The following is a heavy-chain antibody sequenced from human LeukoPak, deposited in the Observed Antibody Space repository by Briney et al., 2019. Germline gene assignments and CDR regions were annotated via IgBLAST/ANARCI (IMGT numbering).Heavy chain of an antibody. V-gene: IGHV3-20*04. J-gene: IGHJ6*03. CDR3: ARDTPPAGVGPEYMDV. CDR1: GFTFDDYG. CDR2: RYWNGGST. Sequence: GGSLRLSCAASGFTFDDYGMRGVRQAPGKGLEGVSGRYWNGGSTGYADSVKGRFTISRDNAKNSLYLQMNSLRAEDTAVYYCARDTPPAGVGPEYMDVWGKGTTVTVSS. D-gene: IGHD2-2*01.